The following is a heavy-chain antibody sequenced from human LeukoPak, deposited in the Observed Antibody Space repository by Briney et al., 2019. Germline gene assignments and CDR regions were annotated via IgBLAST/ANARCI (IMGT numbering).Heavy chain of an antibody. Sequence: GGSLRLSCAASGFTFSSYSMNWVRQAPGKGLEWISYITSSSSSIHYADSVKGRFTVSRDNAKNSVYLQMNSLRDEDTAVYYCARHYYGSGNVDYWGQGTLVTVSS. D-gene: IGHD3-10*01. J-gene: IGHJ4*02. CDR3: ARHYYGSGNVDY. CDR2: ITSSSSSI. V-gene: IGHV3-48*02. CDR1: GFTFSSYS.